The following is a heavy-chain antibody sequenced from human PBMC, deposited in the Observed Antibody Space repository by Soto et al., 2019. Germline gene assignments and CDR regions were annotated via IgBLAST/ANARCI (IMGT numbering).Heavy chain of an antibody. J-gene: IGHJ4*02. V-gene: IGHV3-30*03. CDR1: GFTFSSYG. D-gene: IGHD2-21*02. CDR3: AASVVTASPDY. CDR2: ISYDGSNK. Sequence: QVQLVESGGGVVQPGRSLRLSCAASGFTFSSYGMHWVRQAPGKGLEWVAVISYDGSNKYYADSVKGRFTISRDNSKNTLYLQMNSLRAEDTAVYYCAASVVTASPDYWGQGTLVTVSS.